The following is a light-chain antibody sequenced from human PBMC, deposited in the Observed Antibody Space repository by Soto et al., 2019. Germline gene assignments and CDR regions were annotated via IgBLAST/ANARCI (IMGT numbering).Light chain of an antibody. CDR1: SSDVGGYNY. Sequence: QSLLTQPASVSGSPGQSITISCTGTSSDVGGYNYVSWYQQHPGKAPKLMIYDVSNRPSGVSNRFSGSKSGNTASLTISGLQAEDEADYYCSSYTSSSTAVFGGGTKLTVL. CDR3: SSYTSSSTAV. V-gene: IGLV2-14*01. CDR2: DVS. J-gene: IGLJ2*01.